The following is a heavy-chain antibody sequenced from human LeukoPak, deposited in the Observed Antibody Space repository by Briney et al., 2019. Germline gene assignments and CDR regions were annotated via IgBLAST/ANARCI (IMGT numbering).Heavy chain of an antibody. D-gene: IGHD3-16*02. CDR3: ARGGYDYVWGSYRPYYFDY. CDR1: GYTFTSYY. CDR2: INPSGGST. V-gene: IGHV1-46*01. J-gene: IGHJ4*02. Sequence: ASVKVSCKASGYTFTSYYMHWVRQAPGQGLEWMGIINPSGGSTSYAQKFQGRVTMTRDTSTSTVYMELSSLRSEDTAVYYCARGGYDYVWGSYRPYYFDYWGQGTLVTVSS.